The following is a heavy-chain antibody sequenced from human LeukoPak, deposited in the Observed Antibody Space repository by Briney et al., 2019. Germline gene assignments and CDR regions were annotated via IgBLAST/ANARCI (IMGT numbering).Heavy chain of an antibody. V-gene: IGHV1-24*01. J-gene: IGHJ4*02. Sequence: GASVKVSCKVSGYTLTELSMHWVRQAPGKGLEWMGGFDPEDGETIYAQRFQGRVTMTEDTSTDTAYMELSSLRSEDTAVYYCATLQYSSSWFDYWGQGTLVTVSS. CDR2: FDPEDGET. D-gene: IGHD6-13*01. CDR1: GYTLTELS. CDR3: ATLQYSSSWFDY.